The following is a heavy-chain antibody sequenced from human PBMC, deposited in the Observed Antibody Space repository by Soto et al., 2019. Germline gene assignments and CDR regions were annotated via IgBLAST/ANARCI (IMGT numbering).Heavy chain of an antibody. V-gene: IGHV3-30*18. Sequence: GGSLRLSCAASGFTFSSYGMHWVRQAPGKGLEWVAVISYDGSNKYYADSVKGRFTISRDNSKNTLYLQMNSLRAEDTAVYYCAKDYYYDSSGYSLYYYGMDVWGQGTTVTVSS. CDR1: GFTFSSYG. J-gene: IGHJ6*02. CDR2: ISYDGSNK. D-gene: IGHD3-22*01. CDR3: AKDYYYDSSGYSLYYYGMDV.